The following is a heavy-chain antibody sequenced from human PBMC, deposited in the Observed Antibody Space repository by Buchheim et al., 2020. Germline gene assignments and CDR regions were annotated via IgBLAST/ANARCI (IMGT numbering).Heavy chain of an antibody. CDR3: ARGGYSGSYYEDY. Sequence: QVQLQESGPGLVKPSETLSLTCTVSGGSISSYYWSWIRQPPGKGLEWIGYIYYSGSTNYNPSLKSRVTISVDTSKNQFSLKLSSVTAADTAVYYCARGGYSGSYYEDYWGQGTL. V-gene: IGHV4-59*01. J-gene: IGHJ4*02. CDR2: IYYSGST. D-gene: IGHD1-26*01. CDR1: GGSISSYY.